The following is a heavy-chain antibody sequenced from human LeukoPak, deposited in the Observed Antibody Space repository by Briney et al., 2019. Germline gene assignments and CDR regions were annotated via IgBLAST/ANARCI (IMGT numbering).Heavy chain of an antibody. CDR1: GGTFSSYA. D-gene: IGHD1-26*01. J-gene: IGHJ4*02. CDR2: IIPILGIA. V-gene: IGHV1-69*04. CDR3: AREGRSGSYLDY. Sequence: ASVKVSCKASGGTFSSYAISWVRQAPGQGLGWMGRIIPILGIANYAQKFQGRVTITADKSTSTAYMELSSLRSEDTAVYYCAREGRSGSYLDYWGQGTLVTVSS.